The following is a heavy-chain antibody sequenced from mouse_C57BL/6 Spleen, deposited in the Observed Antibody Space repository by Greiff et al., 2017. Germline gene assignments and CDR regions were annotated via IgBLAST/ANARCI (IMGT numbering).Heavy chain of an antibody. CDR2: IYPGDGDT. CDR1: GYAFSSSW. J-gene: IGHJ1*03. V-gene: IGHV1-82*01. CDR3: ARKFHYGSSYDYFDV. D-gene: IGHD1-1*01. Sequence: VQLVESGPELVKPGASVKISCKASGYAFSSSWMNWVKQRPGKGLEWIGRIYPGDGDTNYNGKFKGKATLTADKSSSTAYMQLSSLTSEDSAVYFCARKFHYGSSYDYFDVWGTGTTVTVSS.